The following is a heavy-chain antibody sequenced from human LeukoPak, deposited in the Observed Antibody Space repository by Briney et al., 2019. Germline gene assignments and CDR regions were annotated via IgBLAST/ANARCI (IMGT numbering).Heavy chain of an antibody. D-gene: IGHD2-15*01. J-gene: IGHJ4*02. CDR3: ARANSHYCSGGSCYNVIAY. CDR1: VYTFTGYY. CDR2: INPNSGGT. V-gene: IGHV1-2*02. Sequence: GASVKVSCKASVYTFTGYYMHWVRQAPGQGLEWVGWINPNSGGTNYAQKFQGRVTMTRDTSISTAYMELSRLRSDDTAVYYCARANSHYCSGGSCYNVIAYWGQGTLVTVSS.